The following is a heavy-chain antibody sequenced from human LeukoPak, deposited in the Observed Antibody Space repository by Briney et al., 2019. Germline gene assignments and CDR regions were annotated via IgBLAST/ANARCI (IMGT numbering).Heavy chain of an antibody. Sequence: PGGSLRLSCAASGFTFSSYSMSWVRQAPGKGLEWVANIKQDGSEKYYVDSVKGRFTISRDNAKKSLYLQMNSLRAEDTAVYYCAKDRVGGALEFWGQGTLAIVSS. D-gene: IGHD2-21*01. V-gene: IGHV3-7*01. J-gene: IGHJ4*02. CDR2: IKQDGSEK. CDR1: GFTFSSYS. CDR3: AKDRVGGALEF.